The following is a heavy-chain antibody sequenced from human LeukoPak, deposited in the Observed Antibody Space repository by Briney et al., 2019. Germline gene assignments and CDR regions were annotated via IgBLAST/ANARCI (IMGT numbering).Heavy chain of an antibody. CDR1: GFTFSSYG. D-gene: IGHD4-17*01. Sequence: PGGSLRLSCAASGFTFSSYGMHWVRQAPGKGLEWVAFIQYNGGNKYYADSVKGRFTISRDNSKNTVYLQMNSLRVEDTAVYYCAKDYDYGDYATDHWGQGTLVTVSS. J-gene: IGHJ5*02. CDR2: IQYNGGNK. CDR3: AKDYDYGDYATDH. V-gene: IGHV3-30*02.